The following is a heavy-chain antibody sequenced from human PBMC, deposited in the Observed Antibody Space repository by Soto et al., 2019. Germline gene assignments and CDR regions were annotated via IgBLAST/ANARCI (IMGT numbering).Heavy chain of an antibody. J-gene: IGHJ5*01. CDR3: ATGGPINPSFRGLILNNYFDS. D-gene: IGHD3-16*01. CDR1: GFTFSDFA. V-gene: IGHV3-33*01. CDR2: IWPDGNDK. Sequence: GGSLRRSWTPSGFTFSDFALNWGGYAAGKGRERVAVIWPDGNDKYYADSVKGRFTISSDSSKITLSLQMNSLSAADTATYYCATGGPINPSFRGLILNNYFDSWGQGTPVTVS.